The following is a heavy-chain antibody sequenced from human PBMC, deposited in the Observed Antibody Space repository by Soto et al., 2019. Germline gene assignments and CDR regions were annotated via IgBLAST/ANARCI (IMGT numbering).Heavy chain of an antibody. D-gene: IGHD6-13*01. CDR1: GYSFTSYW. Sequence: GESLKISCKGSGYSFTSYWIGWVRQMPGKGLEWMGIIYPGDSDTRYSPSFQGQVTISADKSISTAYLQWSSLKASDTAMYYCAXGDPPEVAEYYYYGMDVWGQGTTVTVSS. CDR3: AXGDPPEVAEYYYYGMDV. CDR2: IYPGDSDT. J-gene: IGHJ6*02. V-gene: IGHV5-51*01.